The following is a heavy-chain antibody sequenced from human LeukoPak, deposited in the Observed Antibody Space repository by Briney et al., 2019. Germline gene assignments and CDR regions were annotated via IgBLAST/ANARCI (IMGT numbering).Heavy chain of an antibody. D-gene: IGHD1-1*01. CDR3: ARDHNYAFDN. V-gene: IGHV3-48*04. J-gene: IGHJ4*02. Sequence: GGSLRLSCTASRFPFIDYSMNWVRQAPGKGLEWISYIGIESGNANYADSVKGRFTMSADNAKNSLYLQMNSLRVEDTAVYYCARDHNYAFDNWGQGTLVSVSS. CDR2: IGIESGNA. CDR1: RFPFIDYS.